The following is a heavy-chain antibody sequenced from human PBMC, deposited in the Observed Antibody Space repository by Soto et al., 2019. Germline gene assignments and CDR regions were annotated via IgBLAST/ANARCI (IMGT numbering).Heavy chain of an antibody. V-gene: IGHV3-30-3*01. Sequence: GGSLRLSCEASGFSFNRHGIHWVRQAPGKGLEWLAVISYDGSNQDYADSVKGRFSISRDNSKNTVYLQMNSLRAEDTAVYYCVRDRSSTYYYYGMDLWGQGTTVTVSS. CDR1: GFSFNRHG. CDR2: ISYDGSNQ. D-gene: IGHD6-19*01. CDR3: VRDRSSTYYYYGMDL. J-gene: IGHJ6*02.